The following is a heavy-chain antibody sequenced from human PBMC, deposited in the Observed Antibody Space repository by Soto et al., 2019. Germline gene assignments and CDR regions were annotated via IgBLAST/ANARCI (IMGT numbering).Heavy chain of an antibody. V-gene: IGHV3-30*18. CDR1: GFTFSSYG. Sequence: PGGSLRLSCAASGFTFSSYGMHWVRQAPGKGLEWVAVISYDGSNKYYADSVKGRFTISRDNSKNTLYLQMNSLRAEDTAVYYCAKAGHRWWAAGPLDYWGQGTLVIVSS. D-gene: IGHD2-15*01. J-gene: IGHJ4*02. CDR3: AKAGHRWWAAGPLDY. CDR2: ISYDGSNK.